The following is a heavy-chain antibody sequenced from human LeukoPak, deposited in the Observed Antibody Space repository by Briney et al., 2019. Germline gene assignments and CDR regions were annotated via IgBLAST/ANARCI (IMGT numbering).Heavy chain of an antibody. Sequence: ASVKVSCKASGYTFTSYYMHWVRQAPGQGLEWMGIINPSGGSTSYAQKFQGRVTMTRDTSTSTVYMELSSLRSEDTAVYYCARDPAGVDFWSGYLFVFDYWGQGTLVTVSS. CDR1: GYTFTSYY. CDR2: INPSGGST. CDR3: ARDPAGVDFWSGYLFVFDY. V-gene: IGHV1-46*01. D-gene: IGHD3-3*01. J-gene: IGHJ4*02.